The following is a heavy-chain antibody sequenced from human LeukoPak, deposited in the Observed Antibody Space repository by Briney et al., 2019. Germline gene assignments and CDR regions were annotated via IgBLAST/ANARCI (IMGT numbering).Heavy chain of an antibody. CDR1: GFTFSSYA. CDR2: IWYDGSNK. V-gene: IGHV3-33*08. D-gene: IGHD4-17*01. Sequence: PGRSLRLSCAASGFTFSSYAMHWVRQAPGKGLEWVAVIWYDGSNKYYADSVKGRFTISRDNSKNTLYLQMNSLRAEDTAVYYCARDRNGNYGRWGFDYWGQGTLVTVSS. CDR3: ARDRNGNYGRWGFDY. J-gene: IGHJ4*02.